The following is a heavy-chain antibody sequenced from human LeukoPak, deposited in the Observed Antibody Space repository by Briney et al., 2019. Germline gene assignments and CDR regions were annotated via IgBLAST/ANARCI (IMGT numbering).Heavy chain of an antibody. CDR1: GGSISNYY. J-gene: IGHJ4*02. Sequence: SETLSLTCTVSGGSISNYYWSWIRQPAGMGLEWIGRIYASGSTNYNPSHKSRVTMSVDTSNNQFSLNLSSVTAADTAVYYCARTSARGAQFDYWGQGTPVTVSS. D-gene: IGHD3-10*01. CDR3: ARTSARGAQFDY. CDR2: IYASGST. V-gene: IGHV4-4*07.